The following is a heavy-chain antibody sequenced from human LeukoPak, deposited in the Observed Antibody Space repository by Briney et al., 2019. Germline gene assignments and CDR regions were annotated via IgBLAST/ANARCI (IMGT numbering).Heavy chain of an antibody. V-gene: IGHV4-59*12. Sequence: SETLSLTCTVSGGSISSYYWGWIRQPPGQGLVWIGYIYYSGSTNYNPSLKSRVTISVDTSKSQFSLKLDSVTAADTAVYFCARDPIRGKDAFDIWGQGTQVTVSS. CDR2: IYYSGST. CDR1: GGSISSYY. J-gene: IGHJ3*02. CDR3: ARDPIRGKDAFDI. D-gene: IGHD3-10*01.